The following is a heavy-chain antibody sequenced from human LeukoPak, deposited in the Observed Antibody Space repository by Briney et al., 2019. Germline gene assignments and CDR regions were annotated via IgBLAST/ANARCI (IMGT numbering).Heavy chain of an antibody. V-gene: IGHV4-4*02. Sequence: SETLSLTCAVSGGSISSSNWWSWVRQPPGKGLEWIGEIYHSVSTNYNPSLKSRVTISVDKSKNQFSLKLSSVTAADTAVYYCARDLRDGYNYYYYMDVWGKGTTVTVSS. D-gene: IGHD5-24*01. CDR2: IYHSVST. CDR3: ARDLRDGYNYYYYMDV. CDR1: GGSISSSNW. J-gene: IGHJ6*03.